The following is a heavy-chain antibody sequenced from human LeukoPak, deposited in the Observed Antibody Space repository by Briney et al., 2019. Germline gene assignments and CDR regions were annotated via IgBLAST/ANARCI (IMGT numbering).Heavy chain of an antibody. CDR3: ARSRGAGPGAHFDY. J-gene: IGHJ4*02. CDR1: GFTFSDEY. CDR2: VSDSGSYA. V-gene: IGHV3-11*03. D-gene: IGHD6-19*01. Sequence: GGSLRLSCAASGFTFSDEYMSWIRQAPGKGLEWVSYVSDSGSYANYADSVKGRFTISRDNAKSSLYLQMNSVRAEDTAVYYCARSRGAGPGAHFDYWGQGTLVTVSS.